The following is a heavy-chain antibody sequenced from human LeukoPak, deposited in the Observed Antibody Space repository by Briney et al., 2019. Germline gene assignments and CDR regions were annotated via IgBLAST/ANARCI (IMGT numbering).Heavy chain of an antibody. Sequence: PSGTLSLTCAVSGGSISSGGYYWSWIRQHPGKGLEWIGYIYYSGSTYYNPSLKSRVTISVDTSKNQFSLKLSSVTAADTAVYYCARALISYGYSWFDPWGQGTLVTVSS. CDR2: IYYSGST. V-gene: IGHV4-31*11. CDR1: GGSISSGGYY. CDR3: ARALISYGYSWFDP. J-gene: IGHJ5*02. D-gene: IGHD5-18*01.